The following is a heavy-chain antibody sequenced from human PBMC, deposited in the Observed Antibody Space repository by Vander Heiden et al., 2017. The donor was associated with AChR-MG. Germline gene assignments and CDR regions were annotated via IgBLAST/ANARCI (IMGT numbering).Heavy chain of an antibody. J-gene: IGHJ4*02. CDR1: GGPISSYY. D-gene: IGHD3-3*01. CDR2: IYYSGST. V-gene: IGHV4-59*01. Sequence: QVQLQESGPGLVKPSETLSLTCTVSGGPISSYYWSWIRQPPGKGLEWIGYIYYSGSTNYNPSLKSRVTISVDTSKNQFSLKLSSVTAADTAVYYCARIGNYDFWSGYLDYWGQGTLVTVSS. CDR3: ARIGNYDFWSGYLDY.